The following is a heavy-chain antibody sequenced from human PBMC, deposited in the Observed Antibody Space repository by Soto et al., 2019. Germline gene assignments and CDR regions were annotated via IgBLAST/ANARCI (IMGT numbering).Heavy chain of an antibody. Sequence: GGSLRLSCAASGFTFSSYSMHWVRQAPGKGLEWVAVIWYDGSNKYYADSVKGRFTISRDNSKNTLYLQMNSLRAEDTAVYCCARDPEPPTYYYDSSGYPFDYWGQGTLVTVSS. CDR1: GFTFSSYS. CDR2: IWYDGSNK. CDR3: ARDPEPPTYYYDSSGYPFDY. V-gene: IGHV3-33*08. D-gene: IGHD3-22*01. J-gene: IGHJ4*02.